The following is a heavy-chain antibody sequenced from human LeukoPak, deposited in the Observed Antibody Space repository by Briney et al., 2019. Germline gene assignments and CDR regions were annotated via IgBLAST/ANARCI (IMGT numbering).Heavy chain of an antibody. D-gene: IGHD2-15*01. CDR2: IHYSGST. CDR1: GGSISSYY. V-gene: IGHV4-59*01. Sequence: PSETPSLTCTVSGGSISSYYWSWIRQPPGKGLEWIGYIHYSGSTNYNPSLKSRVTISVDTSKNQFSLNLSSVTAADTAVYYCARRYCSGGSCYSALEYWGQGTLVTVSP. J-gene: IGHJ4*02. CDR3: ARRYCSGGSCYSALEY.